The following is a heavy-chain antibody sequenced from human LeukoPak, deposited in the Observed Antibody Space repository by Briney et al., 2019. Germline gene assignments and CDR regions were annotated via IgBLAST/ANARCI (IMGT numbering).Heavy chain of an antibody. V-gene: IGHV3-48*03. J-gene: IGHJ4*02. Sequence: GGSLSLSCAASGFTFSSYEMNWVRQAPGKGLEWVSYISSSGSTIYYADSVKGRFTISRDNAKNSLYLQMNSRRAEDTAVYYCASVYDYVWGSYRPEFDYWGQGTLVTVSS. CDR2: ISSSGSTI. CDR1: GFTFSSYE. D-gene: IGHD3-16*02. CDR3: ASVYDYVWGSYRPEFDY.